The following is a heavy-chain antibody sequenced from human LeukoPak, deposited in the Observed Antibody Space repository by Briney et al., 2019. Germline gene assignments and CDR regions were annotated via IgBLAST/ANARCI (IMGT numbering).Heavy chain of an antibody. J-gene: IGHJ6*02. CDR1: GYTFTGYY. CDR2: IIPILGIA. Sequence: SVKASCKASGYTFTGYYMHWVRQAPGQGLEWMGWIIPILGIANYAQKFQGRVTITADKSTSTAYMELSSLRSEDTAVYYCARDPITVRGVIINYYGMDVWGQGTTVTVSS. CDR3: ARDPITVRGVIINYYGMDV. V-gene: IGHV1-69*10. D-gene: IGHD3-10*01.